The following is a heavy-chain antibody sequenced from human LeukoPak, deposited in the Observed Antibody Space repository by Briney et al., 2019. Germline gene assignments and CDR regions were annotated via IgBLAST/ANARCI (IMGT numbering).Heavy chain of an antibody. Sequence: GGSLRLSCTPSGLSFGDYGMSWVRQAPGKGLEWVSSISGSSTYIYYADSVRGRFTVSRDNAKNSLYLQMNSLTAEDTAVYYCARRATTERGHSYGLDYWGQGTLVTVSS. CDR3: ARRATTERGHSYGLDY. CDR1: GLSFGDYG. V-gene: IGHV3-21*01. J-gene: IGHJ4*02. CDR2: ISGSSTYI. D-gene: IGHD5-18*01.